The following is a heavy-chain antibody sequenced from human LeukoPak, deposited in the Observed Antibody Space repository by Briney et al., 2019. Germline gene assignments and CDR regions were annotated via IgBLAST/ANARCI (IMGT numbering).Heavy chain of an antibody. CDR2: ISDSGSLT. CDR1: GFAFSSQA. D-gene: IGHD3-10*01. Sequence: GGSLRLSCAASGFAFSSQAMGWVRQAPGKGLEWVSVISDSGSLTYYADSVKGRFTIPRDNSKNTLFLQLNSLRAEDTAVYYCARDYYGSGSYYDYWGQGTLVTVSS. CDR3: ARDYYGSGSYYDY. V-gene: IGHV3-23*01. J-gene: IGHJ4*02.